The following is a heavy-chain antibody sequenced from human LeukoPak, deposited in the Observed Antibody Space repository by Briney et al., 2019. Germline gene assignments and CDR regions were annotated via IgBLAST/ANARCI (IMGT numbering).Heavy chain of an antibody. CDR3: ARYLCRPGTFYLVH. J-gene: IGHJ4*02. CDR1: GASISSYY. CDR2: VYYSGST. D-gene: IGHD2-2*01. Sequence: PSETLSLTCTVSGASISSYYWTWIRQPPGMGLEWIGYVYYSGSTNYNPSLKSRVTMLVDKSRNQFSLELPSVTAADSAVYYCARYLCRPGTFYLVHWGQGALVTVSS. V-gene: IGHV4-59*08.